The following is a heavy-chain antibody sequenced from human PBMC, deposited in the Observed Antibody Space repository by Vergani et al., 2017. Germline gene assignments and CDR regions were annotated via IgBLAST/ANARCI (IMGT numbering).Heavy chain of an antibody. CDR3: ARARRSGDFWSGHYFDY. J-gene: IGHJ4*02. D-gene: IGHD3-3*01. Sequence: QVQLQESGPGLVKPSETLSLTCTVSGGSLSSYYWSWIRQPPGKGLEWIGYIYYSGSTNYNPSLKSRVTISVDTSKNQFSLKLSSVTAADTAVYYCARARRSGDFWSGHYFDYWGQGTLVTGSS. CDR1: GGSLSSYY. V-gene: IGHV4-59*01. CDR2: IYYSGST.